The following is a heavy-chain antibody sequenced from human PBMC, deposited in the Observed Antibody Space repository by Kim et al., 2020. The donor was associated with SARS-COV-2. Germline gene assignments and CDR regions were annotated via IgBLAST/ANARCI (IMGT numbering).Heavy chain of an antibody. J-gene: IGHJ6*02. CDR1: GFTFSSYA. Sequence: GGSLRLSCAVSGFTFSSYAMHWVRQAPGKGLEWVGVISYDGSNKYYADSVKGRFTISRDNSKNTLYLQMNSLRAEDTAVYYCATGDSYYYGSRSLEKQQYGMDVWGQGTTVTVSS. CDR2: ISYDGSNK. D-gene: IGHD3-10*01. CDR3: ATGDSYYYGSRSLEKQQYGMDV. V-gene: IGHV3-30*04.